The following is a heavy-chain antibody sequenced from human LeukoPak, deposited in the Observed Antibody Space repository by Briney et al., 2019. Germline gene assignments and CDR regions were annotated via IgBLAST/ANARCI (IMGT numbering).Heavy chain of an antibody. CDR2: IYYSGST. Sequence: PSETLSPTCTVSGGSISSSSYYWGWIRQPPGKGLEWIGSIYYSGSTYYNPSLKSRVTISVDTSKNQFSLKLSSVTAADTAVYYCASSRGGDIVVVVAATYYMDVWGKGTTVTVSS. CDR1: GGSISSSSYY. J-gene: IGHJ6*03. D-gene: IGHD2-15*01. CDR3: ASSRGGDIVVVVAATYYMDV. V-gene: IGHV4-39*01.